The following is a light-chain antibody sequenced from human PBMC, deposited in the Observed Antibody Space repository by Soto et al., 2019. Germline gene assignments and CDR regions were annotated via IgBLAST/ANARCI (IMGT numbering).Light chain of an antibody. Sequence: QSALAQPASVSGSPGQSITISCTGTSSDVGGYNYVSWYQQHPGKAPKVMIYDASNRPSGVSNRLSGSKSGNTASLTISGLQAEVEADYFCSSYTSSGTYVFGTGTKSPS. CDR2: DAS. V-gene: IGLV2-14*01. CDR3: SSYTSSGTYV. CDR1: SSDVGGYNY. J-gene: IGLJ1*01.